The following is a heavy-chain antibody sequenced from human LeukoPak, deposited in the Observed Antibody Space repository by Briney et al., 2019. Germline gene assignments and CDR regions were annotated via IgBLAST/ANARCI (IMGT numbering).Heavy chain of an antibody. J-gene: IGHJ4*02. CDR1: GDSINSLDL. D-gene: IGHD3-22*01. Sequence: SGTLSLTCTVSGDSINSLDLWSWVRQPPGKGLEWIGEMYLSGTTHSNPSVKGRVTVSIDKSKNQFFLNLSSVTAADTAVYYCAGLVGRYSSGLYYYYFDYWGQGTLVTVSS. V-gene: IGHV4-4*02. CDR3: AGLVGRYSSGLYYYYFDY. CDR2: MYLSGTT.